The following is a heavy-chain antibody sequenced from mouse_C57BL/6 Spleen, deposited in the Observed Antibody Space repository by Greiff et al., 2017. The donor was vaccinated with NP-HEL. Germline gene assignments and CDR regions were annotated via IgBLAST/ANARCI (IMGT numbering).Heavy chain of an antibody. J-gene: IGHJ3*01. Sequence: QVQLQQPGAELVRPGTSVTLSCKASGYTFTSYWMHWVKQRPGQGLEWIGVIDPSDSYTNYNQKFKGKATLTVDTSYSTAYMQLSSLTSEDSAVYYCARGDDYDGAWFAYWGQGTLVTVSA. V-gene: IGHV1-59*01. CDR1: GYTFTSYW. CDR2: IDPSDSYT. D-gene: IGHD2-4*01. CDR3: ARGDDYDGAWFAY.